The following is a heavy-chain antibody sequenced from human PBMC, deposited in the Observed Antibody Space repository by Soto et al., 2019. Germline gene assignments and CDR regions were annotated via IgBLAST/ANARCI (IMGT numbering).Heavy chain of an antibody. CDR2: IIPILGIA. J-gene: IGHJ4*02. CDR3: ARGSFPDYGDYVSRLFDY. CDR1: GGTFSSYT. D-gene: IGHD4-17*01. V-gene: IGHV1-69*02. Sequence: SVKVSCKASGGTFSSYTISWVRQAPGQGLEWMGRIIPILGIANYAQKFQGRVTITADKSTSTAYMELSSLRSEDTAVYYCARGSFPDYGDYVSRLFDYRARGPPVTVPS.